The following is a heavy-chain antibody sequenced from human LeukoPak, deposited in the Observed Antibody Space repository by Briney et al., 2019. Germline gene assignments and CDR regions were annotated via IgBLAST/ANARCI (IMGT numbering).Heavy chain of an antibody. Sequence: GESLQISPKGSGYSFTNYWIGWVRQMPGKGPEWMGIIYPGDSDTRYSPSFQGQVTISADKSISTAYLQWSSLKASDTAMYYCARHLRLWQNWFDPWGRGSLASVSS. CDR1: GYSFTNYW. J-gene: IGHJ5*01. D-gene: IGHD5-18*01. CDR2: IYPGDSDT. CDR3: ARHLRLWQNWFDP. V-gene: IGHV5-51*01.